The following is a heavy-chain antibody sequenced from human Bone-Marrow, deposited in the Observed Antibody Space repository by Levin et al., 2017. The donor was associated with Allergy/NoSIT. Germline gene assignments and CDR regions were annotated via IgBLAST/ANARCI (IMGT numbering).Heavy chain of an antibody. D-gene: IGHD3-3*01. Sequence: GGSLRLSCAASGFTFSSYEMNWVRQAPGKGLEWVSYISSSGSTIYYADSVKGRFTISRDNAKNSLYLQMNSLRAEDTAVYYCARESRYYDFWSRPGTKYYFDYWGQGTLVTVSS. V-gene: IGHV3-48*03. CDR3: ARESRYYDFWSRPGTKYYFDY. J-gene: IGHJ4*02. CDR2: ISSSGSTI. CDR1: GFTFSSYE.